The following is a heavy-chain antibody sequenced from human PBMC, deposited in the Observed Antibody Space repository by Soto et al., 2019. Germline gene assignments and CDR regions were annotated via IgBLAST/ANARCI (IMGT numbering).Heavy chain of an antibody. J-gene: IGHJ4*02. Sequence: QVQLVQSGAEVKKPGASVKVSCKASGYTFTSYGISWVRQAPGQGLEWMGWISAYNGNTNYAQKLQGRATMTTDTXTXXADMQLRSLGSSDTAVYYCARLYRITMVRGELSEYWGQGTLVTVSS. CDR2: ISAYNGNT. D-gene: IGHD3-10*01. V-gene: IGHV1-18*01. CDR1: GYTFTSYG. CDR3: ARLYRITMVRGELSEY.